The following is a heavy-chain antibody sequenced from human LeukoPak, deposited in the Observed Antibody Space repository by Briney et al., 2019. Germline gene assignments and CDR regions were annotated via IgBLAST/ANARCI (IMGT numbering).Heavy chain of an antibody. V-gene: IGHV3-53*01. D-gene: IGHD2-2*01. CDR2: IYSGGST. CDR3: ARGLGYCTSTTCLLPFDY. Sequence: PAGSLTLSCAASGFTFSSYSMNWVRQAPGKGLECVSVIYSGGSTYYADSVKGRFTVSRDNSKNTLYLQMNSLRAEDTAMYYCARGLGYCTSTTCLLPFDYWGQGTLVTVSS. CDR1: GFTFSSYS. J-gene: IGHJ4*02.